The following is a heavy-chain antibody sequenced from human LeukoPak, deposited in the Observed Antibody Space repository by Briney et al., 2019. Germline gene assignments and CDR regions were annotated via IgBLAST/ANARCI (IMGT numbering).Heavy chain of an antibody. CDR3: ARGSWFDP. V-gene: IGHV4-31*03. CDR1: GGSLSSGGYH. Sequence: TSETLSLTCTVSGGSLSSGGYHWTWIRQHPGKGLEWIGYIDYSGTTSYNPSLKSRVTMSVDTSKNQFSLNLNSVTAADTAVYYCARGSWFDPWRQGTLVTVSS. CDR2: IDYSGTT. J-gene: IGHJ5*02.